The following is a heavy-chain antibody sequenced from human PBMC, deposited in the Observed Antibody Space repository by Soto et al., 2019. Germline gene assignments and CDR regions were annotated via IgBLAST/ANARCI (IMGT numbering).Heavy chain of an antibody. CDR1: GFTFGDYA. V-gene: IGHV3-49*03. D-gene: IGHD1-1*01. Sequence: GGSLRLSCTASGFTFGDYAMSWFRQAPGKGLEWVGFIRSKAYGGTTEYAASVKGRFTISRDDSKSIAYLQMNSLKTEDTAVYYCTKALPNEPGDYFDYWGQGTLVTVSS. CDR2: IRSKAYGGTT. J-gene: IGHJ4*02. CDR3: TKALPNEPGDYFDY.